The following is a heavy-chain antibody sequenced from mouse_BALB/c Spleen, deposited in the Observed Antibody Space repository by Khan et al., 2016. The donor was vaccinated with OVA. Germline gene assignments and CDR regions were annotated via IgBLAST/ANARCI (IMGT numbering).Heavy chain of an antibody. V-gene: IGHV1S135*01. D-gene: IGHD2-2*01. CDR2: IDPFSGDT. J-gene: IGHJ3*01. CDR3: TRHGYVAWFTY. CDR1: GYSFTSYY. Sequence: EVQLQESGPELMKPGASVKISCKASGYSFTSYYIHWVMESHGKSLEWIGYIDPFSGDTTYNQKFKGKATLTVDKSSSTAYILLSNLTSEDSAVYYCTRHGYVAWFTYWGQGTLVTVS.